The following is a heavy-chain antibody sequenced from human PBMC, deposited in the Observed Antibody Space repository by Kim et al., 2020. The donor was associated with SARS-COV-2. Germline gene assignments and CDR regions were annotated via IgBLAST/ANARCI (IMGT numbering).Heavy chain of an antibody. D-gene: IGHD4-17*01. Sequence: GGSLRLSCAASGFTFGNYAMRWVRQAPGKGLEWVSGISGNGVSTCYADSVKGRFTISRDNAKNSLYLQMNRLRAEDTALYYCAKGCSTVVSSSVPFHHWGHGTLVTVSS. CDR3: AKGCSTVVSSSVPFHH. J-gene: IGHJ1*01. V-gene: IGHV3-9*01. CDR2: ISGNGVST. CDR1: GFTFGNYA.